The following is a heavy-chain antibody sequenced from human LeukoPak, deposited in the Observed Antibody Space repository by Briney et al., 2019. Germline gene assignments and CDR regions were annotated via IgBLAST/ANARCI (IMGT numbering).Heavy chain of an antibody. D-gene: IGHD6-19*01. V-gene: IGHV1-3*01. CDR2: INAGNGNT. Sequence: ASVKVSCKASGYTFTSYAMHWVRQAPGQRLEWMGWINAGNGNTKYSQKFQGRVTITRDTSASTAYMELSSLRSEDTAVYYCAREASSGWHRAIDYWGQGTLVTVSS. J-gene: IGHJ4*02. CDR1: GYTFTSYA. CDR3: AREASSGWHRAIDY.